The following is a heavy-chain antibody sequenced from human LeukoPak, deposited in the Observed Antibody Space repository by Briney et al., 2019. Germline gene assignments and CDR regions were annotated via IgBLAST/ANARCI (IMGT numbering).Heavy chain of an antibody. J-gene: IGHJ4*02. CDR3: ARVVHYGSGPAVG. V-gene: IGHV3-48*04. Sequence: GGSLRLSCAASGFTFSSYSMNWVRQAPGKGLEWVSYISSSGDTIYYADPVKGRFTISRDNAKNSVHLQMNSLRAEDTAVYYCARVVHYGSGPAVGWGQGTLVTVSS. CDR2: ISSSGDTI. CDR1: GFTFSSYS. D-gene: IGHD3-10*01.